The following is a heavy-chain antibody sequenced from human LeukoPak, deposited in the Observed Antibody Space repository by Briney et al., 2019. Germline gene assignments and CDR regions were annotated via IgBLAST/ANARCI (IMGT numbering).Heavy chain of an antibody. CDR2: IYYSGST. CDR3: AGASYSSGWYRFDP. CDR1: GGSISSYY. D-gene: IGHD6-19*01. J-gene: IGHJ5*02. Sequence: SETLSLTCTVSGGSISSYYWSWIRQPPGKGLEWIGYIYYSGSTNYNPSLKSRVTISVDTSKNQFSLKLSSVTAADTAVYYCAGASYSSGWYRFDPWGQGTLVTVSS. V-gene: IGHV4-59*01.